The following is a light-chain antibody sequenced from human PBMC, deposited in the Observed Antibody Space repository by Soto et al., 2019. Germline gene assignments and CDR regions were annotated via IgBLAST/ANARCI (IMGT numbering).Light chain of an antibody. J-gene: IGLJ7*01. V-gene: IGLV1-47*01. CDR1: SSHIGSNY. CDR2: RNN. CDR3: AAWDDSLSGAV. Sequence: QSVLTQPPSASGTPGQRVTISCSGSSSHIGSNYVYWYQQLPGTATKLLIYRNNQRPSEVPDRFSSSKSGTSASLAISGLRSEDEADYYCAAWDDSLSGAVFGGGTQLTVL.